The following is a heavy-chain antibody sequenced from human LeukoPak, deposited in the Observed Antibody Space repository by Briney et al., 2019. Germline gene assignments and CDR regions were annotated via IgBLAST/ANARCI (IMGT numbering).Heavy chain of an antibody. D-gene: IGHD3-10*01. CDR2: ISWDGGST. V-gene: IGHV3-43*01. Sequence: GGSLRLSCAASGFTFDDYTMHWVRQAPGKGLEWVSLISWDGGSTYYANSVKGRFTISRDNSKNSLYLQMNSLRTEDTALYYCAKGEVVRGRFYGMDVWSQGTTVTVSS. CDR1: GFTFDDYT. J-gene: IGHJ6*02. CDR3: AKGEVVRGRFYGMDV.